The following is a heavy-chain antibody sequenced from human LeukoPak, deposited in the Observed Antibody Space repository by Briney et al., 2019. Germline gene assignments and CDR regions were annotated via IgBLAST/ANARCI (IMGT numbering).Heavy chain of an antibody. D-gene: IGHD3-16*02. V-gene: IGHV4-59*01. J-gene: IGHJ5*02. Sequence: SETLSLTCSVSGGSISSYYWSWIRQPPGKGLEWIGYIYYSGTTNYNPSLKCRVTLSVDTSKNQFSLKLSSVTAADTAVYYCARSGYSFDYAWFDPWGQGTVVTVSS. CDR2: IYYSGTT. CDR3: ARSGYSFDYAWFDP. CDR1: GGSISSYY.